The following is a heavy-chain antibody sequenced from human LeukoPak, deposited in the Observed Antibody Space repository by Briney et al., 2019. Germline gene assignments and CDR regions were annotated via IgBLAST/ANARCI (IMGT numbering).Heavy chain of an antibody. J-gene: IGHJ4*02. CDR2: IYFSGST. D-gene: IGHD3-16*01. Sequence: SETLSLTCTVSGGSISSYYWSWLRQPPGKGLEWMGYIYFSGSTNYNPSLKSRVTMSVDTSKNQFSVKLNSVTAADTAVYYCARTMMSFDYWGQGTLVTVSS. V-gene: IGHV4-59*08. CDR1: GGSISSYY. CDR3: ARTMMSFDY.